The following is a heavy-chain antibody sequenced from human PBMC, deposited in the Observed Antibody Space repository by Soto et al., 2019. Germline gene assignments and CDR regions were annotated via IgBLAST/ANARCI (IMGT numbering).Heavy chain of an antibody. Sequence: SETLSLTCAVYGGSFSGYYWSWIRQPPGKGREWVGEINHSGSTNYNPALKSRVTISVDTSKNQFSLKLSAVTAADTAVYYCARGRMTPVVTHYYYYYYGMDVWGQGTTVTVS. CDR2: INHSGST. V-gene: IGHV4-34*01. D-gene: IGHD4-17*01. CDR1: GGSFSGYY. CDR3: ARGRMTPVVTHYYYYYYGMDV. J-gene: IGHJ6*02.